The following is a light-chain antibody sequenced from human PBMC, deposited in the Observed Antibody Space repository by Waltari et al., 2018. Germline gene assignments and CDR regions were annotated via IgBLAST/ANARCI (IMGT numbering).Light chain of an antibody. CDR1: DIGGQR. V-gene: IGLV3-21*03. J-gene: IGLJ2*01. Sequence: YLLTQPHSVSVAPGTTARIPCGGDDIGGQRVHWYQQKPGQAPVLVVYDDTNRPSGVPERFFGSKSVNTATLTIGRVEAGDEADYYCQLWDRSKSHVTFGGGTKLTVL. CDR2: DDT. CDR3: QLWDRSKSHVT.